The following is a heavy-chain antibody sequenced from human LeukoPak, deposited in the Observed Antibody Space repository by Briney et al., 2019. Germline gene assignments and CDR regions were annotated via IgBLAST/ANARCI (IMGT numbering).Heavy chain of an antibody. CDR3: ARDLVTRTSYYMDV. V-gene: IGHV3-11*04. CDR2: ISSSGSTI. D-gene: IGHD1-14*01. CDR1: GFTFSDYC. Sequence: GGSLRLSCAASGFTFSDYCMSWIRQAPGKGLEWVSYISSSGSTIYYADSVKGRFTISRDNAKNSLYLQMNSLRAEDTAVYYCARDLVTRTSYYMDVWGKGTTVTVSS. J-gene: IGHJ6*03.